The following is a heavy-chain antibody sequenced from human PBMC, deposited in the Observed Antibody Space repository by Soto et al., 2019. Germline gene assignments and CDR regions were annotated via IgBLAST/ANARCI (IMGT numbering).Heavy chain of an antibody. J-gene: IGHJ6*02. Sequence: GGSLRLSCAASGFTFSSYSMNWVRQAPGKGLEWVSYISSSSSTIYYADSVKGRFTISRDNAKNSLYLQMNSLRDEDTAVYYCARVGLPPKVVPAAYSGADYYYYGMDVWGQGTTVTVSS. D-gene: IGHD2-2*01. CDR2: ISSSSSTI. CDR1: GFTFSSYS. V-gene: IGHV3-48*02. CDR3: ARVGLPPKVVPAAYSGADYYYYGMDV.